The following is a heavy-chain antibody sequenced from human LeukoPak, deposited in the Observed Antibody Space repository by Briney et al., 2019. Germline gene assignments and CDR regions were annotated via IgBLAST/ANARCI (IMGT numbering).Heavy chain of an antibody. Sequence: SVKVSCKASGGTFSSYAISWVRQAPGQGLEWMGGIIPIFGTANYAQKFQGRVTITTDESTSTAYMELSSLRSEDTAVYYCARRRDYSNYEGNWFDPWGQGTLVTVSS. CDR1: GGTFSSYA. D-gene: IGHD4-11*01. J-gene: IGHJ5*02. V-gene: IGHV1-69*05. CDR2: IIPIFGTA. CDR3: ARRRDYSNYEGNWFDP.